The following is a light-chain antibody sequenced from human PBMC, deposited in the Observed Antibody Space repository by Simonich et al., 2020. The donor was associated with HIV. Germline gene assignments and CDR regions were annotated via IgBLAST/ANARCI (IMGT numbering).Light chain of an antibody. J-gene: IGLJ3*02. V-gene: IGLV3-25*02. CDR1: ALPKQY. CDR2: KDS. CDR3: VLYMGSGIWV. Sequence: SYELTQPPSVSVSPGQTARITCSGDALPKQYAYWYQQKPGQSPVLVIYKDSERPSGIPDRFSGSILGNKAALTITGAQADDESDYYCVLYMGSGIWVFGGGTKLTVL.